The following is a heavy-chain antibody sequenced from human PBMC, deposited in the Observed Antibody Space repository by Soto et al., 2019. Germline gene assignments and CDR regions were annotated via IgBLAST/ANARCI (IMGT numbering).Heavy chain of an antibody. D-gene: IGHD3-10*01. CDR3: ARDAPLWFGELSH. V-gene: IGHV4-31*03. CDR2: IYYNGST. Sequence: QVQLQESGPGLVKPSQNLSLPCTVIGGSIRSPNYYWSWIRQHPGKGLEWIGNIYYNGSTNYTPSRKSRAFISLDTSKNQFSLKLNSVTAADTAVYYCARDAPLWFGELSHRGQGTLVTVSS. J-gene: IGHJ4*02. CDR1: GGSIRSPNYY.